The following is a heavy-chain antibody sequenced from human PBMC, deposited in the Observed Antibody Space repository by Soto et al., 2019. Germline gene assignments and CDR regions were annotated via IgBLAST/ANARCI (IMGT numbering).Heavy chain of an antibody. Sequence: GGSLRHSYAASGVTFSSYGMHWVRQAPGKGLEWVAAIWYDGSNKYYADSVKGRFTISRDNSKNTLYLQMNSLRAEDTAVYYCARGEIYDYGDLLVVTAFDYWGQGTLLTVSS. D-gene: IGHD2-21*02. V-gene: IGHV3-33*01. CDR1: GVTFSSYG. CDR2: IWYDGSNK. J-gene: IGHJ4*02. CDR3: ARGEIYDYGDLLVVTAFDY.